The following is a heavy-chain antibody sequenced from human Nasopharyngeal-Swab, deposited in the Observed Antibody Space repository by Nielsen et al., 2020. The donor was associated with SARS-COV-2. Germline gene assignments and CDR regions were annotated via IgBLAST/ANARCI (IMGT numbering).Heavy chain of an antibody. Sequence: SETLSLTCGVYGGSFSGYYWNWIRQAPGKGREWIGEINYSGSTNYNPSLKSRVTISVDTSKNQFSLRLSSVTAADTAVYYCARLATMIRGDYTTYYNGDMDVWGQGTTVTLSS. J-gene: IGHJ6*02. CDR2: INYSGST. D-gene: IGHD3-10*01. CDR1: GGSFSGYY. V-gene: IGHV4-34*01. CDR3: ARLATMIRGDYTTYYNGDMDV.